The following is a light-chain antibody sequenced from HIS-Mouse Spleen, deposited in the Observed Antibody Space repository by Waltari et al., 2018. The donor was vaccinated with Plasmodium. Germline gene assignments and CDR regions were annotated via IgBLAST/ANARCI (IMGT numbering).Light chain of an antibody. CDR2: DAS. J-gene: IGKJ4*01. CDR3: QQFNSYPHT. CDR1: QGISSS. V-gene: IGKV1-13*02. Sequence: AIPLTQSPSSLSASVGASVPITCRPSQGISSSLAWYQQKPGKAPKLLIYDASSLESGVPSRFSGSGSGTDFTLTISSLQPEDFATYYCQQFNSYPHTFGGGTKVEIK.